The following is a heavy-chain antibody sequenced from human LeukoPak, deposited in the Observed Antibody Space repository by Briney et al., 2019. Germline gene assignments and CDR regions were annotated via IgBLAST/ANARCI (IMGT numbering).Heavy chain of an antibody. V-gene: IGHV4-61*02. CDR1: GGSVRSGTYY. CDR2: IYTNGNT. J-gene: IGHJ4*02. D-gene: IGHD6-19*01. CDR3: VRAGGEQLLSRFDY. Sequence: SETLSLTCTVSGGSVRSGTYYWSWIRQPAGKGLEWIGRIYTNGNTNYNPSLKSRVTMSVDGSKNQFSLKLSSVTAADTAIYYCVRAGGEQLLSRFDYWGQGTLVTVSS.